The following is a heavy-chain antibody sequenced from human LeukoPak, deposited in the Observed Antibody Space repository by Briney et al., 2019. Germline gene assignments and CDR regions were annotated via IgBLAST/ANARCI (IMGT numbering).Heavy chain of an antibody. CDR3: ARGPPGGSYYYYYYMDV. Sequence: GGSLRLSCAASGFTFSSHAMHWVRQAPGKGLEWVAVISYDGSNKYYADSVKGRFTISRDNSKNTLYLQMNSLRAEDTAVYYCARGPPGGSYYYYYYMDVWGKGTTVTVSS. CDR1: GFTFSSHA. J-gene: IGHJ6*03. V-gene: IGHV3-30*04. CDR2: ISYDGSNK. D-gene: IGHD1-26*01.